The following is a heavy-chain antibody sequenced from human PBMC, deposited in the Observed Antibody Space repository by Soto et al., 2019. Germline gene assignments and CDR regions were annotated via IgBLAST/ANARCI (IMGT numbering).Heavy chain of an antibody. CDR2: FRSGGDDGTT. CDR3: AKKVNSGPGSQYFDY. V-gene: IGHV3-23*01. Sequence: GGSLRLSCVASGFTFSSYSMSWVRQAPGKGLEWVSGFRSGGDDGTTYYAASVKGRFTISRDNSKNTLFLQMNSLRAEDTAIYYCAKKVNSGPGSQYFDYWGQGTLVTVSS. D-gene: IGHD3-10*01. J-gene: IGHJ4*02. CDR1: GFTFSSYS.